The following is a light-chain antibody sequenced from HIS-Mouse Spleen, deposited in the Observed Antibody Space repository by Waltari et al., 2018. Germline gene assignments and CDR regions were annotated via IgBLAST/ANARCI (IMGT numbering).Light chain of an antibody. V-gene: IGLV2-23*01. CDR2: EGS. CDR3: CSYAGSSPYVV. CDR1: SSDVGSYNL. Sequence: QSALTQPASVSGSPGQSITISCTGTSSDVGSYNLVSWYQQHPGKAPKLMVYEGSKRPSGVSNRFSGSKSGNPAPLTISGLQAEDGADYYCCSYAGSSPYVVFGGGTKLTVL. J-gene: IGLJ2*01.